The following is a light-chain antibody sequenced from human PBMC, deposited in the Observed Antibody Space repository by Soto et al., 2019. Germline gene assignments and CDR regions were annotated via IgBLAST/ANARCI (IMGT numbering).Light chain of an antibody. J-gene: IGKJ1*01. CDR3: QQYNSYRT. V-gene: IGKV1-5*01. CDR2: DAS. CDR1: QSISSW. Sequence: QMTQSPSTLSVSVGDRVTITCRASQSISSWLARYQQKAGKAPKLLIYDASSLESGVPSRFSGSGSGTEFTLTISSLQPDDFATYDCQQYNSYRTFGQGTKVEIK.